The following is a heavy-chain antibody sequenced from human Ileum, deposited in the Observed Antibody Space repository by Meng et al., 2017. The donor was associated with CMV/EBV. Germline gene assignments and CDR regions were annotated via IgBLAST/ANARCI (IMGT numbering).Heavy chain of an antibody. CDR1: YTVTGYY. V-gene: IGHV1-2*02. Sequence: YTVTGYYMHGVRQAPGQGLEWMGWINPNSGGTNYAQKFQGRVTMTRDTSISTAYMELSRLRSDDTAVYYCARDLGTNIVATINWFDPWGQGTLVTVSS. CDR3: ARDLGTNIVATINWFDP. J-gene: IGHJ5*02. D-gene: IGHD5-12*01. CDR2: INPNSGGT.